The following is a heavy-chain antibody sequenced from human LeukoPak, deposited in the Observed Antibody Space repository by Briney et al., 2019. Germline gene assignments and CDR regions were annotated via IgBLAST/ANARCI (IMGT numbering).Heavy chain of an antibody. D-gene: IGHD3-22*01. V-gene: IGHV3-15*01. J-gene: IGHJ4*02. Sequence: PGGSLRLSCAASGFTFSNAWMTWVRQAPGKGLEWVGRIKSKTDGGTTDYAAPVKGRFTISRDDSKNTLYLQMNSLKTEDTAVYYCTTDPSDYITMIVVALGYWGQGTLVTVSS. CDR2: IKSKTDGGTT. CDR1: GFTFSNAW. CDR3: TTDPSDYITMIVVALGY.